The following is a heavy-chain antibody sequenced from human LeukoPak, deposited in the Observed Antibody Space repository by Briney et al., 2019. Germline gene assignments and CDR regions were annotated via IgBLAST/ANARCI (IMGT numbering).Heavy chain of an antibody. V-gene: IGHV3-30*02. CDR3: AREGGVTVAGKFDS. D-gene: IGHD6-19*01. CDR1: GLDFRRSG. CDR2: IQNHRNDK. Sequence: GGSLRLSCVASGLDFRRSGMHWVRQAPGKGLEWVAFIQNHRNDKYYVDSLKGRFAISRDNSKNTVYLQMNSLRAEDTAVYYCAREGGVTVAGKFDSWGQGTLVTVSS. J-gene: IGHJ4*02.